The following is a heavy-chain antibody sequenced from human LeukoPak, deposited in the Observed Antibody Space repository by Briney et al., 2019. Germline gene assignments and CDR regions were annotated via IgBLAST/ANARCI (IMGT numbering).Heavy chain of an antibody. D-gene: IGHD6-13*01. CDR1: GFTFSTYW. V-gene: IGHV3-7*01. Sequence: GGSLRLSCAASGFTFSTYWMSWVRQAPGKGLEWVANIKQDGSEKYYVDSVKGRFTISRDNAKNSLYLQMNSLRAEDTAVYFCARFRIGSSSWFPDYFDYWGQGTLVTVSS. CDR3: ARFRIGSSSWFPDYFDY. CDR2: IKQDGSEK. J-gene: IGHJ4*02.